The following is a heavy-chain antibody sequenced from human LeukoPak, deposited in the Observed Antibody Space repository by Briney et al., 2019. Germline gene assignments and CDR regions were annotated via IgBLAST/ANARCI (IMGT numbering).Heavy chain of an antibody. V-gene: IGHV4-59*08. Sequence: SETLSLTCTVSGGPITNYYWSWIRQPPGKGLEWIGYIYNSGSTNYNPSLKSRAAISVDMSKNQFSLKLSSVTAADTAVYYCARKTGYYYGVDVWGQGTTVTVSS. CDR3: ARKTGYYYGVDV. CDR1: GGPITNYY. J-gene: IGHJ6*02. CDR2: IYNSGST. D-gene: IGHD1-1*01.